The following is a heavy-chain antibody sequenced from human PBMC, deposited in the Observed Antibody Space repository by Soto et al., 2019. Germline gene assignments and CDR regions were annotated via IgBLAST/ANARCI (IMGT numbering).Heavy chain of an antibody. V-gene: IGHV3-7*03. CDR1: GFTFSSYW. J-gene: IGHJ4*02. CDR2: IKQDGSEK. CDR3: ARVTRGATVTTNRYFDY. Sequence: GSLRLSCAASGFTFSSYWMSWVRQAPGKGLEWVANIKQDGSEKYYVDSVKGRFTISRDNAKNSLYLQMNSLRVEDTAVYYCARVTRGATVTTNRYFDYWGQGTLVTVSS. D-gene: IGHD4-4*01.